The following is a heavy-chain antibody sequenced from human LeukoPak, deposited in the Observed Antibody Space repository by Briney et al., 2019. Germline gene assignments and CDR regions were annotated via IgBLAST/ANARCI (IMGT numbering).Heavy chain of an antibody. CDR1: GGTFSSYA. CDR2: IIPIFGTA. J-gene: IGHJ4*02. V-gene: IGHV1-69*13. CDR3: ARVGYCSSTSCYSYFDY. Sequence: SVKVSCKASGGTFSSYAISWVRQAPGQGLEWMGGIIPIFGTANYAQKFQGRVTITADESTNTAYMELSSLRSEDTSVYYCARVGYCSSTSCYSYFDYWGQGTLVTVSS. D-gene: IGHD2-2*01.